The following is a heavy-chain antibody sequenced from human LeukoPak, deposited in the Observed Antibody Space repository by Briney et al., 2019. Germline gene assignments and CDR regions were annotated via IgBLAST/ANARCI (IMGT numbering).Heavy chain of an antibody. V-gene: IGHV4-34*01. Sequence: SETLSLTCAVYGGSFSGYYWSWIRQPPGKGLEWIGGINHSGSTNYNPSLKSRVTISVDTSKNQFSLKLSSVTAADTAVYYCASTAAAGTNWFDPWGQGTLVTVSS. CDR3: ASTAAAGTNWFDP. CDR1: GGSFSGYY. J-gene: IGHJ5*02. CDR2: INHSGST. D-gene: IGHD6-13*01.